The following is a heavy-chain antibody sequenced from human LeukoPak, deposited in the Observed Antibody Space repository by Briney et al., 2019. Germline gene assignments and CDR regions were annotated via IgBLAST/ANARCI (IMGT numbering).Heavy chain of an antibody. CDR1: GGTFSSGSYY. CDR3: ARDNALAGAYYHYGYGMDV. CDR2: ICYSWST. V-gene: IGHV4-61*01. J-gene: IGHJ6*04. D-gene: IGHD6-19*01. Sequence: SETLSLTCTVSGGTFSSGSYYWSWLPQPPGMGLEWFRYICYSWSTNYNPSLKSRVTISVDTSKNKFSLKLSSVTAADTAVYYCARDNALAGAYYHYGYGMDVWGKGTTVTVSS.